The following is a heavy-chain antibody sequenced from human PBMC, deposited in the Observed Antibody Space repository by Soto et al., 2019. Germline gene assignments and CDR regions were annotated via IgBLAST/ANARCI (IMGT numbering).Heavy chain of an antibody. CDR2: IYSGGST. CDR1: GFTVSSNY. D-gene: IGHD6-19*01. CDR3: ARVQGVADDYYGMDV. Sequence: PGGSLRLSCAASGFTVSSNYMSWVRLAPGKGLEWVSVIYSGGSTYYADSVKGRFTISRDNSKNTLYLQMNSLRAEDTAVYYCARVQGVADDYYGMDVWGQGTTVTVSS. V-gene: IGHV3-53*01. J-gene: IGHJ6*02.